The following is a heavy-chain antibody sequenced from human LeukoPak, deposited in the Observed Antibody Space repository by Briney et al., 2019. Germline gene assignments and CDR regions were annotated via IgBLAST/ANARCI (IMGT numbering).Heavy chain of an antibody. V-gene: IGHV4-31*03. J-gene: IGHJ4*02. CDR2: IYYSGST. Sequence: PSETLSLTCTVSGGSISSGGYYWSWIRQHPGKGLEWIGYIYYSGSTYYNPSLKSRVTISIDTSKNQFSLKLKSVTAADTAVYYCAREGGFGSSWYPHWGQGTLVTVSS. CDR3: AREGGFGSSWYPH. CDR1: GGSISSGGYY. D-gene: IGHD6-13*01.